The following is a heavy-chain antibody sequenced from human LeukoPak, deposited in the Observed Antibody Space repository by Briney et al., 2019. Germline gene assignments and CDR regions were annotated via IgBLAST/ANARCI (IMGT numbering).Heavy chain of an antibody. CDR2: INWNSGST. V-gene: IGHV3-20*01. J-gene: IGHJ5*02. Sequence: PGGSLRLSCAASGFTFDDYGMSWVRQAPGKGLEWVSGINWNSGSTGYADSVKGRFTISRDNAKNSLYLQMNSLRAEDTALYHCARVGYDFWSGYFNWFDPWGQGTLVTVSS. D-gene: IGHD3-3*01. CDR1: GFTFDDYG. CDR3: ARVGYDFWSGYFNWFDP.